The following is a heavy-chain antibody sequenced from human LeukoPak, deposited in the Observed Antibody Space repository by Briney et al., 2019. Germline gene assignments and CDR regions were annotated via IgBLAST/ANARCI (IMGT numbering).Heavy chain of an antibody. Sequence: PGGSLRLSCAASGFTFSSYWMSWVRRAPGKGLEWVANIKQDGSEKYYVDSVKGRFTISRDNAKNSLYLQMDSLRAEDTAVYYCAELGITMIGGAWGKGTTVTISS. V-gene: IGHV3-7*01. D-gene: IGHD3-10*02. J-gene: IGHJ6*04. CDR1: GFTFSSYW. CDR2: IKQDGSEK. CDR3: AELGITMIGGA.